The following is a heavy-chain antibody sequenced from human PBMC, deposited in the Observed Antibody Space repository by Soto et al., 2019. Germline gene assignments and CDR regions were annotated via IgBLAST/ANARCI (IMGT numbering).Heavy chain of an antibody. V-gene: IGHV3-30-3*01. CDR2: TSYDGSNK. CDR1: GFIFSSYA. Sequence: QVQVVESGGGVVQPGRSLRLSCAASGFIFSSYAMHWVRQAPGKGLEWVAVIEWVAVTSYDGSNKYYADSVKGRFTISRDNYTNTLYLQMTSLRAEDTAVYYWARGYFAPYYGMDVWGQGTTVTVSS. CDR3: ARGYFAPYYGMDV. J-gene: IGHJ6*02. D-gene: IGHD6-13*01.